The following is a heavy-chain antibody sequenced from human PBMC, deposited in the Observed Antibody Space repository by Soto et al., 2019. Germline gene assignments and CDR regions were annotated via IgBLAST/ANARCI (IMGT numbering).Heavy chain of an antibody. D-gene: IGHD2-15*01. V-gene: IGHV4-4*02. CDR3: ARAPGGGKSGFDY. CDR1: GDSISSTNW. CDR2: IFHSGST. J-gene: IGHJ4*02. Sequence: PSETLSLTCAVSGDSISSTNWWNWVRQAPGKGLEWLGEIFHSGSTNYNPALKSRVTISINWSQNQFSLKLTSVTAADTAVYYCARAPGGGKSGFDYWGQGTLVTVSS.